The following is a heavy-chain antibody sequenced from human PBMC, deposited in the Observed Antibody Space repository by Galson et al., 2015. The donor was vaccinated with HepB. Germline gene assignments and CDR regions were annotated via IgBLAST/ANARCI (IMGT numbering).Heavy chain of an antibody. CDR3: ARDGDDYYYYGMDV. CDR1: GFTFSSYS. D-gene: IGHD7-27*01. CDR2: ISSSSSYI. Sequence: SLRLSCAASGFTFSSYSMNWVRQAPGKGLEWVSSISSSSSYIYYADSVKGRFTISRDNAKNSLYLQMNSLRAEDTAVYHCARDGDDYYYYGMDVWGQGTTVTVSS. V-gene: IGHV3-21*01. J-gene: IGHJ6*02.